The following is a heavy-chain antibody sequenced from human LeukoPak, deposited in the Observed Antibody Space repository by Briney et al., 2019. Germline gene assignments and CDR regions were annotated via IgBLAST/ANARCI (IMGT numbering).Heavy chain of an antibody. D-gene: IGHD3-22*01. CDR2: IYTTGST. CDR1: GVSIANTFYY. V-gene: IGHV4-61*02. Sequence: SETLSLTCTVSGVSIANTFYYWNWLRQPAGKGLEWIGRIYTTGSTNYNPSLKSRVTISLDTARNQFSLKLSSVTAADSAVYYCARHSSAFYNFDSWGQGTLVTVSS. CDR3: ARHSSAFYNFDS. J-gene: IGHJ4*02.